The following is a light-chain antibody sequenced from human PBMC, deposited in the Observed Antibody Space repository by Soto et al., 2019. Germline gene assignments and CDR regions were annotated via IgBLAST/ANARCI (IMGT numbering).Light chain of an antibody. CDR1: SSNIGNNY. CDR3: ATWDSSLSAVV. J-gene: IGLJ2*01. CDR2: DNN. V-gene: IGLV1-51*01. Sequence: SVLTQPPSVSAAPGQTVTISCSGSSSNIGNNYVSWYQQLPGTAPKLVIYDNNKRPSGIPDRFSGSKSGTSATLGITGLQTGDEADYFCATWDSSLSAVVFGGGTKLTVL.